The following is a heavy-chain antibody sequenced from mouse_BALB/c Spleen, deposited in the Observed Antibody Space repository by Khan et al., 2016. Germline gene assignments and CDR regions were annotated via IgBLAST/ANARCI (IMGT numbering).Heavy chain of an antibody. CDR1: GFNIKDTY. J-gene: IGHJ3*01. CDR3: AGGGYGWFAY. Sequence: VQLQQSGAELVKPGASVKLSCTASGFNIKDTYMHWVQQRPEQGLEWIGRIDPANGNTNYDPTFQDKATVTSETSSNTAYLQLSSLTSEDTAVYYCAGGGYGWFAYWGQGTLVTVSA. CDR2: IDPANGNT. D-gene: IGHD2-14*01. V-gene: IGHV14-3*02.